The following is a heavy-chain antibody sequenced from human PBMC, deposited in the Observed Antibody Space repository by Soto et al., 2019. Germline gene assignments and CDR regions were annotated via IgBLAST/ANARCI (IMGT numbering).Heavy chain of an antibody. V-gene: IGHV3-30-3*01. J-gene: IGHJ6*02. D-gene: IGHD6-13*01. CDR1: GFTFSSYA. CDR2: ISYDVSNK. CDR3: ARDVGSSWFYYYYGMDV. Sequence: GGSLRLSCAASGFTFSSYAMHWVRQAPGKGLEWVAVISYDVSNKYYADSVKGRFTISRDNSKNTLYLQMNSLRAEDTAVYYCARDVGSSWFYYYYGMDVWGQGTRVSVSS.